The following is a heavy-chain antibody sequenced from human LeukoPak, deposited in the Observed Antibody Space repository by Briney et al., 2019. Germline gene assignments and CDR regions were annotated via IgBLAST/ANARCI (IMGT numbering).Heavy chain of an antibody. J-gene: IGHJ4*02. CDR2: ISYDGNKQ. CDR3: AKHSHDGSAPYYEVQLDY. V-gene: IGHV3-30*18. Sequence: PGGSLRLSCVVSGFTFNTYGIHWVRQTPGKGLQWVALISYDGNKQYYTDSVKGRFTISRDNSKNTVYLQMNSLRAEDTAIYYCAKHSHDGSAPYYEVQLDYWGQGTLVTVSS. CDR1: GFTFNTYG. D-gene: IGHD3-22*01.